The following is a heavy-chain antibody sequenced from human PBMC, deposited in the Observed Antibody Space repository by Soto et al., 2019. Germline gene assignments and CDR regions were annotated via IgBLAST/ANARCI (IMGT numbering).Heavy chain of an antibody. Sequence: ASVKVSCKASGYTFTSYDINWVRQATGQGLEWMRWMNPNSGNTGYAQKFQGRVTMTRNTSISTAYMELSSLRSEDTAVYYCARIVAYYDILTGYYISYYFDYWGQGTLVTVLL. CDR1: GYTFTSYD. CDR3: ARIVAYYDILTGYYISYYFDY. V-gene: IGHV1-8*01. J-gene: IGHJ4*02. CDR2: MNPNSGNT. D-gene: IGHD3-9*01.